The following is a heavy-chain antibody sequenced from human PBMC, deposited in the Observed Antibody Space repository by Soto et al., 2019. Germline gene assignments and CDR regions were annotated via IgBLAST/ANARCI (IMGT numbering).Heavy chain of an antibody. CDR1: GFTFSSYG. Sequence: QVQLVESGGGVVQPGRSLRLSCAASGFTFSSYGMHWVRQAPGKGLEWVAVISYDGSNKYYADSVKGRFTISRDNSKNTLYLQMNSLRAEDTAVYYCAKSQRRYSSSGPNWFDPWGQGTLVTVSS. CDR2: ISYDGSNK. V-gene: IGHV3-30*18. CDR3: AKSQRRYSSSGPNWFDP. J-gene: IGHJ5*02. D-gene: IGHD6-6*01.